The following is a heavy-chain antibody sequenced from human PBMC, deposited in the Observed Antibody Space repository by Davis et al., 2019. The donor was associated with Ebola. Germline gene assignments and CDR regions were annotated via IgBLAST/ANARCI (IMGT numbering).Heavy chain of an antibody. CDR3: ARGIAVAGTISFDY. CDR2: ISAYNGNT. V-gene: IGHV1-18*01. J-gene: IGHJ4*02. D-gene: IGHD6-19*01. CDR1: GYTFTSYG. Sequence: ASVKVSCKASGYTFTSYGIIWVRQAPGQGREWMGWISAYNGNTNYAQKLQGRVTMTTDTSTSTAYMELRSLRSDDTAVYYCARGIAVAGTISFDYWGQGTLVTVSS.